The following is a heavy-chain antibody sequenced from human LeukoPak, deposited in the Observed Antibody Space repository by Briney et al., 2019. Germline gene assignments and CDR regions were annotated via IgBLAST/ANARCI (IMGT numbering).Heavy chain of an antibody. CDR2: ISSSSSTI. CDR1: GFTFSSYS. V-gene: IGHV3-48*01. Sequence: GGSLRLSCAASGFTFSSYSMNWVRQAPGKGLEWVSYISSSSSTIYYADSVKGRFAISRDNAKNSLYLQMNCLRAEDRAVYYCARGRWLVDYWGRGTLVTVSS. D-gene: IGHD6-19*01. CDR3: ARGRWLVDY. J-gene: IGHJ4*02.